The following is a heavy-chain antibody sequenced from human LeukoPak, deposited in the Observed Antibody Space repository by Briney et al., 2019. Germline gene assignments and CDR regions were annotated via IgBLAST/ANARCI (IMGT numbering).Heavy chain of an antibody. V-gene: IGHV3-30*03. CDR3: ARIRGHIYGVIDY. CDR2: ISYDGNNE. Sequence: GRSLRLSCAASGFTFSDYAMHWVRQAPGKGLEWVAVISYDGNNEYYTDSVKGRFTISRDNSKNTLYLQMNSLRAEDTAVYYCARIRGHIYGVIDYWGQGTLVTVSS. CDR1: GFTFSDYA. D-gene: IGHD5-18*01. J-gene: IGHJ4*02.